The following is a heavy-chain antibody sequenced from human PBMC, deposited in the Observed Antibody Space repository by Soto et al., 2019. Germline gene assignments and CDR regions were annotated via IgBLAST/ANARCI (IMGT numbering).Heavy chain of an antibody. CDR1: EFSFSRYA. Sequence: EVQLLGSGGGLVQPGESLRLSCVASEFSFSRYAMTWVRQAAGKGLQWVAGLGPDGRNTFYGESVRGLFTISRDNSRNTLYLQMSSLRAEDTAVYFCVKQMTTWTDSFFDFWGQGIQVTVSS. J-gene: IGHJ4*02. V-gene: IGHV3-23*01. CDR3: VKQMTTWTDSFFDF. D-gene: IGHD4-17*01. CDR2: LGPDGRNT.